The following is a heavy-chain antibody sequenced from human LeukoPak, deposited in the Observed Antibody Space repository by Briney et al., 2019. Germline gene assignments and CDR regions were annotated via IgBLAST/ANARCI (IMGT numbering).Heavy chain of an antibody. CDR1: GFTFSSYS. J-gene: IGHJ6*02. CDR3: ARDLAAAGTGAYYGMDV. V-gene: IGHV3-21*01. Sequence: GGSLRLSCAASGFTFSSYSMNWVRQAPGKGLEWVSSISSSSSYIYYADSVKGRFTISRDNAKNSLYLQMNSLRAEDTAVYYCARDLAAAGTGAYYGMDVWGQGTTVTVSS. CDR2: ISSSSSYI. D-gene: IGHD6-13*01.